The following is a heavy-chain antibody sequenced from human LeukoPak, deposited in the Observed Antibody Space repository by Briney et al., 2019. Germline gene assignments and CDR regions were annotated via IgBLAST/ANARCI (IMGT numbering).Heavy chain of an antibody. J-gene: IGHJ4*02. CDR3: TTSILSGAFDY. Sequence: PGGSLRLSCAASGFTFSNAWMSWVRQAPGKGLEWVGRIKSKTDGGTTDYAAPVKGRFTISRDDSKNTLYLQMNSLKTEDTAVCYCTTSILSGAFDYWGQGTLVTVSS. CDR2: IKSKTDGGTT. D-gene: IGHD2-15*01. CDR1: GFTFSNAW. V-gene: IGHV3-15*01.